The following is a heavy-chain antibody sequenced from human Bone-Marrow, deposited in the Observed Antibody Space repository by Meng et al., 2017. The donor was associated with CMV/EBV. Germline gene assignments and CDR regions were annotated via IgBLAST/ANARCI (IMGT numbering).Heavy chain of an antibody. J-gene: IGHJ4*02. CDR2: INPNSGGT. CDR1: GYTFTGYY. CDR3: ARGGGWDPPGEYDYVWGSYRWVDY. V-gene: IGHV1-2*02. D-gene: IGHD3-16*02. Sequence: ASVKVSCKASGYTFTGYYMHWVRQAPGQGLEWMGWINPNSGGTNYAQKFQGRVTMTRDTSISTDYMELGRLRSDDTAVYYCARGGGWDPPGEYDYVWGSYRWVDYWGQGTLVTVSS.